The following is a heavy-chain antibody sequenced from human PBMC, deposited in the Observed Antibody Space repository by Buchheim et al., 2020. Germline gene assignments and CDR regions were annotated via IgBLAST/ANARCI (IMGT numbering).Heavy chain of an antibody. CDR2: INPSGGST. J-gene: IGHJ4*02. Sequence: QVQLVQSGAEVKKPGASVKVSCKASGYTFTSYYMHWVRQAPGQGLEWMGIINPSGGSTSYAQKFQGRVTMTRDTSTSTVSMELSSLRSEDTAVYYCARWRDILTGYYRVKGLYYFDYWGQGTL. D-gene: IGHD3-9*01. CDR1: GYTFTSYY. V-gene: IGHV1-46*01. CDR3: ARWRDILTGYYRVKGLYYFDY.